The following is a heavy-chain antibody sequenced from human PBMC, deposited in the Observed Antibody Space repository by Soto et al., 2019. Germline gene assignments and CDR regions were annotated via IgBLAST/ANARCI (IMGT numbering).Heavy chain of an antibody. CDR2: IYYSGST. CDR3: GRSVGDYDDY. D-gene: IGHD4-17*01. Sequence: SETLSLTCTVSGGSISSYYWSWIRQPPGKGLEWIGYIYYSGSTNYNPSLKSRVTISVDTSKNQFSLKLSSVTAADTAVYYCGRSVGDYDDYWGQGTLVTVSS. V-gene: IGHV4-59*01. J-gene: IGHJ4*02. CDR1: GGSISSYY.